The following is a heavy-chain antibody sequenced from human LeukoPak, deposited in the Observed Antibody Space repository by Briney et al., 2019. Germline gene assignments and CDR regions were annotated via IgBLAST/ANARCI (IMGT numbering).Heavy chain of an antibody. J-gene: IGHJ4*02. CDR2: IWYDGSNK. Sequence: PGGSLRLSCAASGFTFSSYGMHWVRQAPGKGLEWVAVIWYDGSNKYYADSVKGRFTISRDNSKNTLYLQMNSLRAEDTAVYYCARDAGIAVVPAAPDYWGQGTLVTVSS. CDR1: GFTFSSYG. D-gene: IGHD2-2*01. CDR3: ARDAGIAVVPAAPDY. V-gene: IGHV3-33*01.